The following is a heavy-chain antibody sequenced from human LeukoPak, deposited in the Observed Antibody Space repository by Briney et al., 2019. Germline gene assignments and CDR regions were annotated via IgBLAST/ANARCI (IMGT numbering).Heavy chain of an antibody. CDR1: GNYW. CDR3: VSFFETY. J-gene: IGHJ4*02. V-gene: IGHV3-74*01. CDR2: INSDGSWT. D-gene: IGHD2/OR15-2a*01. Sequence: GGSLRLSCAASGNYWMHWVRQAPGKGLVWVSHINSDGSWTSYADSVKGRFTISKDNAKNTVYLQMNSLRAEDTAVYYCVSFFETYWGRGTLVTVSS.